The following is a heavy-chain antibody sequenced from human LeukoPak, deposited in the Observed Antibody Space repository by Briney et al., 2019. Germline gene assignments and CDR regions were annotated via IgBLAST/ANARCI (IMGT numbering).Heavy chain of an antibody. Sequence: SGTLSLTCAVSGDSLNTNTWWSWVRQPPGKGLEWTGEIFHSGSTNYHPSLKSRVTISMDMSKNQFSLKVNFVTAADTAVYYCARATGSTVVPFDYWGQGTLVTVSS. CDR3: ARATGSTVVPFDY. J-gene: IGHJ4*02. CDR1: GDSLNTNTW. D-gene: IGHD4-23*01. V-gene: IGHV4-4*02. CDR2: IFHSGST.